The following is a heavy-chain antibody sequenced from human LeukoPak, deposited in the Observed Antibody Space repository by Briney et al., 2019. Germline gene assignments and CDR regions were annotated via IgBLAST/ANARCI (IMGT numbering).Heavy chain of an antibody. CDR3: ARDRGSGYDFPY. CDR2: INPNSGGT. V-gene: IGHV1-2*06. J-gene: IGHJ4*02. Sequence: ASVKVSCKASGYIFSSYGISWVRQAPGQGLEWMGRINPNSGGTNYAQKFQGRVTMTRDTSISTAYMELSRLRSDDTAVYYCARDRGSGYDFPYWGQGTLVTVSS. CDR1: GYIFSSYG. D-gene: IGHD5-12*01.